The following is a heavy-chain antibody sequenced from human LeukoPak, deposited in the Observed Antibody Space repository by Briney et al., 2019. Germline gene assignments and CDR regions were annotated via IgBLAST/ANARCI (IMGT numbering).Heavy chain of an antibody. D-gene: IGHD3-3*01. CDR1: GGSFSGYY. V-gene: IGHV4-34*01. J-gene: IGHJ4*02. CDR2: IYHSGST. CDR3: ASLGFWEQHPLDY. Sequence: SETLSLTCAVYGGSFSGYYWSWVRQPPGKGLEWIGEIYHSGSTNYNPSLKSRVTISVDKSKNQFSLTLSSVTAADTAVYYCASLGFWEQHPLDYGGQETLVTVSS.